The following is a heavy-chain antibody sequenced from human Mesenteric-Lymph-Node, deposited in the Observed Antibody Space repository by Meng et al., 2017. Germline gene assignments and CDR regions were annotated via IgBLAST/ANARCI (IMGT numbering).Heavy chain of an antibody. D-gene: IGHD3-3*01. V-gene: IGHV1-18*01. CDR3: ARGGPNDFWSGYLDY. CDR2: ISAYNGNT. J-gene: IGHJ4*02. Sequence: VQLVQSGVEVKKSGAAVKASCKASGYIFTRYGISRVRQAPGQGLEWMGWISAYNGNTNYAQKLQGRVTMTTETSTSTAYMELRSLRSDDTAVYYCARGGPNDFWSGYLDYWGQGTLVTVSS. CDR1: GYIFTRYG.